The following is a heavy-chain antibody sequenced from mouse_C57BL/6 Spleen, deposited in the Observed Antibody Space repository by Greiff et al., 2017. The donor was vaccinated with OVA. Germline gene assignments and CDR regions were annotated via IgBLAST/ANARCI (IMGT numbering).Heavy chain of an antibody. CDR2: INPNNGGT. V-gene: IGHV1-26*01. CDR3: ASGSSGYYFDY. J-gene: IGHJ2*01. Sequence: EVQLQQSGPELVKPGASVKISCKASGYTFIDYYMNWVKQSHGKSLEWIGDINPNNGGTSYNQKFKGKATLTVDKSSSTAYMELRSLTSEDSAVYYCASGSSGYYFDYWGQGTTLTVSS. D-gene: IGHD3-2*02. CDR1: GYTFIDYY.